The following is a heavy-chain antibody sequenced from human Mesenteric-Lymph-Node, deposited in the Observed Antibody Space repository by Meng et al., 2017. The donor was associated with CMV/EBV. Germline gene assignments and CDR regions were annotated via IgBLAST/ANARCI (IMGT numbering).Heavy chain of an antibody. CDR2: IWYDGSNK. V-gene: IGHV3-33*06. Sequence: GGSLRLSCAASGFTFSSHGMHWVRQAPGKGLEWVAVIWYDGSNKYYADSVKGRFTISRDNSKNTLYLQMNSLRAEDTAVYYCAKGSSGWYDYYYGMAVWGQGTTVTVSS. J-gene: IGHJ6*01. CDR1: GFTFSSHG. CDR3: AKGSSGWYDYYYGMAV. D-gene: IGHD6-19*01.